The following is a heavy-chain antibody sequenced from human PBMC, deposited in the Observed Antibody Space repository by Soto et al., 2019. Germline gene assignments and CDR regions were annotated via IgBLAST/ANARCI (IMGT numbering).Heavy chain of an antibody. D-gene: IGHD2-21*02. Sequence: SETLSLTCTVSGDSISSGGYYWSWIRQHPGKGLEWIGYVFYSGSTYYNPSLKSRITISIDTSKNQFSLRLSSVTAADTAIYYCARSGVTGIVIPSHWFDPWGQGTLVTVSS. CDR1: GDSISSGGYY. V-gene: IGHV4-31*03. J-gene: IGHJ5*02. CDR2: VFYSGST. CDR3: ARSGVTGIVIPSHWFDP.